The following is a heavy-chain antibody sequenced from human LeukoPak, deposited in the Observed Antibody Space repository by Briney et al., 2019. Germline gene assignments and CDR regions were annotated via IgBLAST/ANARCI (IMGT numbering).Heavy chain of an antibody. CDR3: AKDPTGPTGTTLGGREKFDY. CDR1: GFTFSSYA. J-gene: IGHJ4*02. V-gene: IGHV3-23*01. CDR2: ISGSGGST. D-gene: IGHD1-7*01. Sequence: QSGGSLRLSCAASGFTFSSYAMSWVRQAPGKGLEWVSAISGSGGSTYYADSVKGRFTISRDNSKNTLYLQMNSLRAEDTAVYYCAKDPTGPTGTTLGGREKFDYWGQGTLVTVSS.